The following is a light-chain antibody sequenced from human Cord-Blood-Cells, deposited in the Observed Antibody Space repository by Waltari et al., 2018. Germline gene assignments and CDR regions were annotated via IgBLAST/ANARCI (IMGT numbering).Light chain of an antibody. CDR2: WAS. J-gene: IGKJ1*01. CDR1: QSDLYSSNNKNY. CDR3: QQYYSTPQT. Sequence: DIVMTQSPDSLAVSLGERATIHCKSSQSDLYSSNNKNYLAWYQQKPGQPPKLLIYWASTRESGVPDRFSGSGSVTDFTLTISSLQAEDVAVYYCQQYYSTPQTFGQGTKVEIK. V-gene: IGKV4-1*01.